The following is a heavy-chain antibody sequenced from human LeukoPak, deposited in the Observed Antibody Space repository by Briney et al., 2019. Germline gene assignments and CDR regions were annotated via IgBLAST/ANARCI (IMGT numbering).Heavy chain of an antibody. CDR1: GYTFTGYY. Sequence: GASVKVSCKASGYTFTGYYMHWVRQAPGQGLEWMGWINPNSGGTNYAQKFQGRVTMTWDTSISTAYMELSRRRSDDTAAYYCARKVEFEFTMVRGVWGRTFDYLGQGTLVTVFS. J-gene: IGHJ4*02. D-gene: IGHD3-10*01. V-gene: IGHV1-2*02. CDR3: ARKVEFEFTMVRGVWGRTFDY. CDR2: INPNSGGT.